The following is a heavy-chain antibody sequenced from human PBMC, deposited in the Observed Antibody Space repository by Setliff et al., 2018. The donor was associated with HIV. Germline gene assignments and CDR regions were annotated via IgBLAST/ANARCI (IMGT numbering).Heavy chain of an antibody. CDR2: ISAYSGNT. CDR1: GYTFTSYG. V-gene: IGHV1-18*01. D-gene: IGHD3-3*01. Sequence: ASVKVSCKASGYTFTSYGISWVRQAPGQGLEWMGWISAYSGNTNYAQKLQGRVTMTTDTSTSTAYMELRSLRSDDTAVYYCARVAWSYSFWSGLGDAFDIWGQGTMVTVSS. CDR3: ARVAWSYSFWSGLGDAFDI. J-gene: IGHJ3*02.